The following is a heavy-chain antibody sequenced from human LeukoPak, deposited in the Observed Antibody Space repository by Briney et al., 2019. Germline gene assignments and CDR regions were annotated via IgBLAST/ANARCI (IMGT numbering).Heavy chain of an antibody. CDR3: ARVPMVRGVIPYGMDV. Sequence: TGGSLRLSCAASGFTFSSYAMSWVRQAPGKGLEWVSAISGSGGSTYYADSVKGRFTISRDNSKNTLYLQMNSLRAEDTAVYYCARVPMVRGVIPYGMDVWGQGTTVTVSS. CDR2: ISGSGGST. CDR1: GFTFSSYA. V-gene: IGHV3-23*01. J-gene: IGHJ6*02. D-gene: IGHD3-10*01.